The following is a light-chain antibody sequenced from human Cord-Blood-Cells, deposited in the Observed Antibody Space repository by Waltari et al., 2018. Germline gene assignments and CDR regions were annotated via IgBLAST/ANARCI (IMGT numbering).Light chain of an antibody. Sequence: QAALTQPRSVSGSPGQSVTISCTGTSRDGGGYTYVAWYQQHPGKAPKLMIYDVSKRPSGVPDRFSGSKSGNTASLTISGLQAEDEADYYCCSYAGSYTYVFGTGTKVTVL. CDR2: DVS. J-gene: IGLJ1*01. CDR1: SRDGGGYTY. V-gene: IGLV2-11*01. CDR3: CSYAGSYTYV.